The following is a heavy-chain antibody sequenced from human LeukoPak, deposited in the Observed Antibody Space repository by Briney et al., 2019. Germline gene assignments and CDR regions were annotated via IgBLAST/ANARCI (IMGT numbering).Heavy chain of an antibody. CDR1: GGSISSGSYY. CDR3: ARGDDSSGYVLDY. Sequence: SETLSLTCTVSGGSISSGSYYWRWIRQPAGKGLEWIGRIYTSGSTNYNPSLKSRVTISVDTSKNQFSLKLSSVTAADTAVYYCARGDDSSGYVLDYWGQGTLVTVSS. D-gene: IGHD3-22*01. J-gene: IGHJ4*02. CDR2: IYTSGST. V-gene: IGHV4-61*02.